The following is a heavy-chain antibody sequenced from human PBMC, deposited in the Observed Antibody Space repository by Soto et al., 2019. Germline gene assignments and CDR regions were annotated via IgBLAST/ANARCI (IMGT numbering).Heavy chain of an antibody. CDR1: AYSCNKIC. D-gene: IGHD3-22*01. V-gene: IGHV5-10-1*01. CDR3: ARQIYDSDSGPNFQYDFD. J-gene: IGHJ4*01. CDR2: SDPGDSNT. Sequence: PWESRKITCTTSAYSCNKICISGVRQVPGKGLEGMGRSDPGDSNTNYSPSFQGHVTVSVDKSIGTAYLQWSSLKASDTAMYYCARQIYDSDSGPNFQYDFD.